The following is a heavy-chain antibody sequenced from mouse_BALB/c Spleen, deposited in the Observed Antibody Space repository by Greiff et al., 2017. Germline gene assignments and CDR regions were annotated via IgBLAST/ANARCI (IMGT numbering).Heavy chain of an antibody. D-gene: IGHD1-1*01. Sequence: EVKLMESGGGLVKPGGSLKLSCAASGFTFSDYYMYWVRQTPEKRLEWVATISDGGSYTYYPDSVKGRFTISRDNAKNNLYLQMSSLKSEDTAMYYCARDGNYYGSSLGAMDYWGQGTSVTVSS. CDR3: ARDGNYYGSSLGAMDY. V-gene: IGHV5-4*02. J-gene: IGHJ4*01. CDR1: GFTFSDYY. CDR2: ISDGGSYT.